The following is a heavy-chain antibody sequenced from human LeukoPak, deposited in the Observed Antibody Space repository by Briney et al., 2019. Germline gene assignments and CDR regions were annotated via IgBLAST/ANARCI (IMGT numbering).Heavy chain of an antibody. D-gene: IGHD3-10*02. CDR2: INSYRSIT. J-gene: IGHJ4*02. CDR3: ARGPPNTGNYYVGDY. Sequence: INSYRSITSYAASVKGGLTISREKAKNTLYMQMDSLRGEGSAVYYCARGPPNTGNYYVGDYWGQGTLVTVS. V-gene: IGHV3-74*01.